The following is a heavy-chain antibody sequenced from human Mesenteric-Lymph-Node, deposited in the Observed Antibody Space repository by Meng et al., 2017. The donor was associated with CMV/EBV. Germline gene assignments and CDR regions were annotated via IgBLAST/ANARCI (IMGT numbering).Heavy chain of an antibody. CDR3: ARHQRWLKSEGGFNY. V-gene: IGHV4-34*01. J-gene: IGHJ4*02. Sequence: QLPQSGAGRFMPSEPLSLPCAVYGGSFRGYYLSWIRQPTGKGLEWIGEINHSGSTNYNPSLKSQVTISVDTSKSQFSLKLSSVTAADTAVYYCARHQRWLKSEGGFNYWGQGTLVTSPQ. CDR1: GGSFRGYY. CDR2: INHSGST. D-gene: IGHD4-23*01.